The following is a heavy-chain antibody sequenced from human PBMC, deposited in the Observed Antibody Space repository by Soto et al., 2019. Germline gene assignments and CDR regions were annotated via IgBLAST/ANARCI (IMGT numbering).Heavy chain of an antibody. CDR1: GDSINSGDYY. D-gene: IGHD5-18*01. CDR3: ARVPVDTYMIYWSDP. CDR2: VYFSGST. J-gene: IGHJ5*02. Sequence: ETLSLTCSVSGDSINSGDYYWTWMRQAPGKGLQWVGHVYFSGSTNYNPSLKSRVTISLDTSKNQFSLKLRSVTAGDTAVYYCARVPVDTYMIYWSDPWGQGTLVTVSS. V-gene: IGHV4-61*08.